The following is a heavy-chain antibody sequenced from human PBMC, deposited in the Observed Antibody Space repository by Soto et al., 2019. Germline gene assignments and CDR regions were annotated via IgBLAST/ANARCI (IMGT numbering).Heavy chain of an antibody. Sequence: GGSLRLSCAASGFTFSTYGMHWVRQAPGKGLEWVAVIWYDGSNKYYVDSVKGRFTISRDNSKNALFLQMDGLRVEDTAMYYCARDKNGLLRNFDLHGMDVWGQGTTVTVSS. V-gene: IGHV3-33*01. CDR1: GFTFSTYG. D-gene: IGHD3-9*01. CDR2: IWYDGSNK. CDR3: ARDKNGLLRNFDLHGMDV. J-gene: IGHJ6*02.